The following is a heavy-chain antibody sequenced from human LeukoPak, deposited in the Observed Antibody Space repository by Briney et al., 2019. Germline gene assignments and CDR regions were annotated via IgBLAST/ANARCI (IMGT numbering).Heavy chain of an antibody. Sequence: SETLSLTCTVSGDSISRSPYYWGWIRQPPGKGLEWIASMGSNGNTYYNASLKSRATISIDTSKNQFSLKVTSVTAADTAVYYCARDLVAVGATSWGQGTLVTVSS. V-gene: IGHV4-39*02. J-gene: IGHJ4*02. CDR3: ARDLVAVGATS. D-gene: IGHD1-26*01. CDR1: GDSISRSPYY. CDR2: MGSNGNT.